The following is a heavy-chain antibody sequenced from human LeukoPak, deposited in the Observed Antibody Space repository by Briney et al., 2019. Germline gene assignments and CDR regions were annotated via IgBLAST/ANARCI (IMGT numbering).Heavy chain of an antibody. CDR2: ISSSSYI. Sequence: GGSLRLSCAASGFTFSSYSMNWVRQAPGKGLEWVSSISSSSYIYYADSVKGRFTISRDNAKNSLYLQMNSLTAEDTAVYYCARAKLGESPFDYWGQGTLVTVSS. CDR3: ARAKLGESPFDY. CDR1: GFTFSSYS. V-gene: IGHV3-21*01. D-gene: IGHD3-10*01. J-gene: IGHJ4*02.